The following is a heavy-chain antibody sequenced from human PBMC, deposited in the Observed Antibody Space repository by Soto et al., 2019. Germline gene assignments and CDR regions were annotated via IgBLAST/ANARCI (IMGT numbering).Heavy chain of an antibody. CDR2: IYYSGST. Sequence: PSETLSLTCTVSGGSISSSSYYWGWIRQPPGKGLEWIGSIYYSGSTNYNPSLKSRVTISVDTSKNQFSLKLSSVTAADTAVYYCARVVVAASYYYYYYMDVWGKGTTVTVSS. CDR3: ARVVVAASYYYYYYMDV. CDR1: GGSISSSSYY. D-gene: IGHD2-15*01. J-gene: IGHJ6*03. V-gene: IGHV4-39*07.